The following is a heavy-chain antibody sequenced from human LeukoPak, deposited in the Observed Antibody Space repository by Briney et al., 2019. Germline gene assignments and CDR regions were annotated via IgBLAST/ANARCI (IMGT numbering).Heavy chain of an antibody. CDR3: AILGTGGS. CDR2: IFYRGST. D-gene: IGHD3-10*01. Sequence: SETLSLTCTVSGGSVSSGSYYWGWIRQPPGKGLEWIGTIFYRGSTSYNPSLKSRVTIAVDTSNNQFSLRLSSVTAADTAVYYCAILGTGGSWGQGTLVTVSS. CDR1: GGSVSSGSYY. J-gene: IGHJ5*02. V-gene: IGHV4-39*01.